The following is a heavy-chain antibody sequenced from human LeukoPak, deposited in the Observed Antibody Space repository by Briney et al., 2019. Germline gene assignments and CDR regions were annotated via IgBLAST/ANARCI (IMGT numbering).Heavy chain of an antibody. D-gene: IGHD1-26*01. CDR1: GYTFTGYY. Sequence: ASVKVSCKASGYTFTGYYMHWVRQAPGQGLEWMGWINPNSGGTNYAQKFQGRVTMTRDTSISTAYMELSRLRSDDTAVYYCARDFPSSRGSYRPGWFDPWGQGTLVTVSS. V-gene: IGHV1-2*02. J-gene: IGHJ5*02. CDR3: ARDFPSSRGSYRPGWFDP. CDR2: INPNSGGT.